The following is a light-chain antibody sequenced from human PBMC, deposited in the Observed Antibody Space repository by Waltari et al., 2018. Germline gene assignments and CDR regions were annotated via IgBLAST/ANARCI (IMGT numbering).Light chain of an antibody. CDR1: QGISSY. Sequence: AIRMTQSPSSLSASTGDRVTITCRASQGISSYFAWYQQKPGKAPKLLIYAASTLQRAVPSRFSGSGSGTDVTLTISCLQSEDFATYYCQQYYSHPRTFGQGTKVEIK. CDR3: QQYYSHPRT. J-gene: IGKJ1*01. CDR2: AAS. V-gene: IGKV1-8*01.